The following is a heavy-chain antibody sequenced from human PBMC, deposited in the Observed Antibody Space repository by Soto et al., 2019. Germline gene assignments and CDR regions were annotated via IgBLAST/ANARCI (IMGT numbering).Heavy chain of an antibody. CDR2: ISAYNGNT. CDR3: ARANLLRFLGFYYYYIDF. CDR1: GYTFTSYG. J-gene: IGHJ6*03. D-gene: IGHD3-3*01. Sequence: QVQLVQSGAEVKKPGASVKVSCKASGYTFTSYGISWVRQAPGQGLEWMGWISAYNGNTNYAQKLQGRVTMTTDTSTSTAYMELVSLTSDDPAVYYCARANLLRFLGFYYYYIDFWGKGTTVTVSS. V-gene: IGHV1-18*01.